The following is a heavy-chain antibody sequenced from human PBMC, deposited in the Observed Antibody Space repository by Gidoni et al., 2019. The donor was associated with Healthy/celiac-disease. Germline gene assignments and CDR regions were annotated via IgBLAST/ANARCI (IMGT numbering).Heavy chain of an antibody. J-gene: IGHJ3*02. D-gene: IGHD3-10*01. Sequence: QVQLQESGPGLVKPSQTLSLPCTVSGGSISRGDYYWSWIRQPPGKGLEWIGYIYYSGSTYYNPSLKSRVTISVDTSKNQFSLKLSSVTAADTAVYYCARDPRVLLWFGELKPNDAFDIWGQGTMVTVSS. CDR1: GGSISRGDYY. V-gene: IGHV4-30-4*01. CDR2: IYYSGST. CDR3: ARDPRVLLWFGELKPNDAFDI.